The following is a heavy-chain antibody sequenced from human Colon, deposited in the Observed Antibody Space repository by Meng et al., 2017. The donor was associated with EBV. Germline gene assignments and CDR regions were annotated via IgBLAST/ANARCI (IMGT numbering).Heavy chain of an antibody. Sequence: LHLQASGPGRVKPSEPRSLTCTCPGGPIMSRQYYWGWVRQPPGKGLQWIGTIYHSGSTSYNPSLQSRVTMFVDTSKNQFSLMLTSVTATDTAVYYCARRRGGSGRDCWGQGTLVTVSS. CDR3: ARRRGGSGRDC. V-gene: IGHV4-39*01. D-gene: IGHD3-10*01. CDR1: GGPIMSRQYY. CDR2: IYHSGST. J-gene: IGHJ4*02.